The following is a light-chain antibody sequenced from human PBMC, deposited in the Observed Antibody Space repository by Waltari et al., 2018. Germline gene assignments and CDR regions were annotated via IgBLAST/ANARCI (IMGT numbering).Light chain of an antibody. CDR3: CSYAGSYTWV. V-gene: IGLV2-11*01. CDR1: SSDVGGYNY. J-gene: IGLJ3*02. Sequence: QSALTQPRSVSGSPGQSVTISCTGTSSDVGGYNYVSWYQQHPGNAPKLMIYDVSKRPSGVPDRFSGSKSGHTASLTISGLQAEDEADYYCCSYAGSYTWVFGGGTKLTVL. CDR2: DVS.